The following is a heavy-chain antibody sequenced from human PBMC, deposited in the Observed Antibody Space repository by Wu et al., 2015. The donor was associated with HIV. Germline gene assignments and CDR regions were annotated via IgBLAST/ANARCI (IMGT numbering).Heavy chain of an antibody. CDR1: GGTFSGYA. Sequence: QVQLVQSGAEVKKPGSSVNVSCQAFGGTFSGYAVNWVRQAPGQGLEWMGGIIPVFGTTSYAQKFRGRVTITTDASTSTAYMELRSLRSDDTAVYYCARDRHCSGGSCYRIAFDMWGQGDNGHRLF. D-gene: IGHD2-15*01. V-gene: IGHV1-69*05. J-gene: IGHJ3*02. CDR2: IIPVFGTT. CDR3: ARDRHCSGGSCYRIAFDM.